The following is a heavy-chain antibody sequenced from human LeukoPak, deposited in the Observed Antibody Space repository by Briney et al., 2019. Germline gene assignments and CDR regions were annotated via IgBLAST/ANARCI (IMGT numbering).Heavy chain of an antibody. D-gene: IGHD2-15*01. CDR2: IKKTGSET. J-gene: IGHJ4*02. CDR1: GFTFSHFW. Sequence: GGSLRLSCAASGFTFSHFWMSWVRQAPGKGLEWVAYIKKTGSETYYVDSVKGRFTITRDNTRNSLFLQMYSLRAEDTAVYFCAREDGYCSGGNYYSYFDSWGQGTLVTVSS. CDR3: AREDGYCSGGNYYSYFDS. V-gene: IGHV3-7*01.